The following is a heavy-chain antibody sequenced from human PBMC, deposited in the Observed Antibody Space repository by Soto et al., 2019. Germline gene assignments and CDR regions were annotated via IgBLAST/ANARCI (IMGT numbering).Heavy chain of an antibody. J-gene: IGHJ3*02. Sequence: GESLKISCAASGFTFSDYYMSWIRQAPGKGLEWVSYISSSGSTIYYADSVKGRFTISRDNAKNSLYLQMNSLRAEDTAVYYCARAFDSTDAFDIWGQGTMVTVSS. CDR2: ISSSGSTI. CDR3: ARAFDSTDAFDI. V-gene: IGHV3-11*01. CDR1: GFTFSDYY. D-gene: IGHD2-15*01.